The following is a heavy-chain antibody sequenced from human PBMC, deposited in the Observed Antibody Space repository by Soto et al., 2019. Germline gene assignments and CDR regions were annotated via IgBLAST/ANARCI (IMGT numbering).Heavy chain of an antibody. CDR1: GYILTGYS. CDR3: ARGYGSSPNMELRFGMDD. D-gene: IGHD5-18*01. J-gene: IGHJ6*02. Sequence: QVYLVQSGAEVRRPGASVKVSCTAFGYILTGYSLHWVRQAPGQGLEWMGWIDPNSGATNSAERFHGRVSMTRDTSISAAYLELSSLRSDDTAVYYCARGYGSSPNMELRFGMDDWGQGTTISVSS. CDR2: IDPNSGAT. V-gene: IGHV1-2*02.